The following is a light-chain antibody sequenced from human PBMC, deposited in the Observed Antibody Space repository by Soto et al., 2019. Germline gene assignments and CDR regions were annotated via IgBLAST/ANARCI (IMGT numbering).Light chain of an antibody. CDR2: GVT. J-gene: IGLJ1*01. Sequence: QSALTQPASVSGSPGQSITISCTGTSDNYVSWYQQHPGKVPKLMIYGVTNRPSGVPDRFSGSKSGNTASLTISGLQTEDEADYYCSSYTNSRTLLFGAGTKLTVL. V-gene: IGLV2-14*01. CDR3: SSYTNSRTLL. CDR1: SDNY.